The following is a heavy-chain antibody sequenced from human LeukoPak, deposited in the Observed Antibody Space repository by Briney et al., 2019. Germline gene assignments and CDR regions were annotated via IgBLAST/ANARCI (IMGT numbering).Heavy chain of an antibody. CDR3: AKGGTVGYCYYYGIDV. CDR2: VSGSGAST. D-gene: IGHD3-16*01. V-gene: IGHV3-23*01. Sequence: GGSLRLSCAASGFTFSSYAMSWVRQAPGKGLEWVSAVSGSGASTYYADSVKGRFTISRDNSKNTLYLQMNSLRAEDTAVYYCAKGGTVGYCYYYGIDVWGQGTTVTVSS. CDR1: GFTFSSYA. J-gene: IGHJ6*02.